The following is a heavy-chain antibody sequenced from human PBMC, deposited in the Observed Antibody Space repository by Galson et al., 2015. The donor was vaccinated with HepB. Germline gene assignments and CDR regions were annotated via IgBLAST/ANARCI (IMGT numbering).Heavy chain of an antibody. CDR1: GGTFSSYA. V-gene: IGHV1-69*06. D-gene: IGHD1-1*01. CDR2: IIPIFGTA. Sequence: SVKVSCKASGGTFSSYAISWVRQAPGQGLEWMGGIIPIFGTANYAQKFQGRVTITADKSTSTAYMELSSLRSEDTAVYYCARGNDSGYYFDYWGQGTLVTVSS. CDR3: ARGNDSGYYFDY. J-gene: IGHJ4*02.